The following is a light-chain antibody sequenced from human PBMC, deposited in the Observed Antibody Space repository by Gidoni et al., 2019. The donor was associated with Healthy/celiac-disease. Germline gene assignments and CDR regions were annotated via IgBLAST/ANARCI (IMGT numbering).Light chain of an antibody. CDR2: KAS. Sequence: DIQMTQSPSTLSASVGDRVTITFRASQSISSRLACYHQKPGKAPKLLIYKASSLESGVPSRFRGSGSWTEFTLTISSLQPDDFATYYFQQYNSYLFSFGQGTKLEIK. J-gene: IGKJ2*03. CDR1: QSISSR. V-gene: IGKV1-5*03. CDR3: QQYNSYLFS.